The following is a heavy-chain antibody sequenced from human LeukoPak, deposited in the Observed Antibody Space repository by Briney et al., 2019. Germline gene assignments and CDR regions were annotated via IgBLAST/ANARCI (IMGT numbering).Heavy chain of an antibody. CDR3: ARNKPGIAEFDY. CDR1: GGSISIYY. V-gene: IGHV4-59*12. D-gene: IGHD6-13*01. J-gene: IGHJ4*02. CDR2: IYYSGST. Sequence: SETLFLTCTVSGGSISIYYWSWIRQPPGKGLEWIGYIYYSGSTNYNPSLKSRVTISVDTSKNQFSLKLSSVTAADTAVYYCARNKPGIAEFDYWGQGTLVTVSS.